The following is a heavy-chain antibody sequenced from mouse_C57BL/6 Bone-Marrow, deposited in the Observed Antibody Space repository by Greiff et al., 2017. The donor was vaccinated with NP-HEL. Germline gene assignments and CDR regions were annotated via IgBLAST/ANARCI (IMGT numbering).Heavy chain of an antibody. Sequence: EVQLVESGGGLVQPKGSLKLSCAASGFSFNTYAMNWVRQAPGKGLEWVARIRSKSNNYATYYADSVKDRFTISRDDSESMLYLQMNNLKTEDTAMYYCVRRGDYDGYAMDYWGQGTSVTVSS. CDR2: IRSKSNNYAT. CDR3: VRRGDYDGYAMDY. D-gene: IGHD2-4*01. J-gene: IGHJ4*01. CDR1: GFSFNTYA. V-gene: IGHV10-1*01.